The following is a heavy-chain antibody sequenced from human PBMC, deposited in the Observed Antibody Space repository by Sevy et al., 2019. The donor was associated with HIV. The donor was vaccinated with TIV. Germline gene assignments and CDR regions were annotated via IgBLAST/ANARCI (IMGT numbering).Heavy chain of an antibody. D-gene: IGHD2-21*01. Sequence: GGSLRLSCAASGFPFNDHAMHWVRQVPGKGLEWVSGISWYSRNRGYADSVKGRFTISRDNARHFVYLEMNRLRPEDTAFYYCAYDINRGCDGVNFYSYYYYFYGLDVWGQGTTVTVSS. V-gene: IGHV3-9*01. J-gene: IGHJ6*01. CDR3: AYDINRGCDGVNFYSYYYYFYGLDV. CDR1: GFPFNDHA. CDR2: ISWYSRNR.